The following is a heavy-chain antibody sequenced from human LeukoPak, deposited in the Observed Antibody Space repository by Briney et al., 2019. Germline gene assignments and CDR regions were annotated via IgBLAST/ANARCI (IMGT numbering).Heavy chain of an antibody. CDR3: AKDRKSVRFLEWLYVDY. CDR1: GFPFRNYA. CDR2: ISGSGGST. Sequence: GSLRLSCAAFGFPFRNYAMSLVRQAPGKGLGWVSAISGSGGSTYYADSVKGRFTISKDNSKNTLYLKMNSLRAENTAVYYCAKDRKSVRFLEWLYVDYSGQGTLVTVSS. V-gene: IGHV3-23*01. D-gene: IGHD3-3*01. J-gene: IGHJ4*02.